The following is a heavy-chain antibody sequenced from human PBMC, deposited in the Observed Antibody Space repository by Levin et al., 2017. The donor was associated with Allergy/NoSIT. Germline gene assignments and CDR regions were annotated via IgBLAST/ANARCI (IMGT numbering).Heavy chain of an antibody. J-gene: IGHJ3*02. D-gene: IGHD3-22*01. CDR2: ITWNSGSI. CDR1: GFTFDDYA. V-gene: IGHV3-9*01. Sequence: PGGSLRLSCAASGFTFDDYAMHWVRQAPGKGLEWVSGITWNSGSIGYADSVKGRFTISRDNAKNSLYLQMNSLRPEDTALYYCAKDIRYYYDSSGSPLDIWGQGTMVNVSS. CDR3: AKDIRYYYDSSGSPLDI.